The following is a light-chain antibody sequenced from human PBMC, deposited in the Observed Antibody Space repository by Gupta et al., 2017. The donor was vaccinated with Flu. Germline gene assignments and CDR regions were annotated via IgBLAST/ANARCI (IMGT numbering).Light chain of an antibody. V-gene: IGKV1-5*03. CDR2: KAS. CDR1: QSISSL. CDR3: QQYRTYFRA. J-gene: IGKJ1*01. Sequence: DIPMTQSPSTLSASVGDRVTIACRASQSISSLLAWYQQKPGKAPKLLIYKASSLQSGVPSRFSGSVSGTEFTLTISILHPDDFATYYCQQYRTYFRAFGQGTKVEFK.